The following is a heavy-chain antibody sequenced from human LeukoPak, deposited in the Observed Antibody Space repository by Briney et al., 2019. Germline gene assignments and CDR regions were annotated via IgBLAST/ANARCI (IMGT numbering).Heavy chain of an antibody. Sequence: ASVKVSCKAFGYTFTGYYIHWVRQAPGQGVEWMGWINPNSGGTNYAQKFQGRVTMTRDTSISTAYMELSRLRSDDTAVYYCARDYAGAIDYWGQGTLVTVSS. CDR2: INPNSGGT. D-gene: IGHD1-26*01. CDR1: GYTFTGYY. CDR3: ARDYAGAIDY. V-gene: IGHV1-2*02. J-gene: IGHJ4*02.